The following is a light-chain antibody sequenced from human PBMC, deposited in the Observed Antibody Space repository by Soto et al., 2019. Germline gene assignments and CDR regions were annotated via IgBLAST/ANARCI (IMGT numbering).Light chain of an antibody. CDR1: QDISHY. J-gene: IGKJ5*01. Sequence: DIQTTQSPSSLSASVGDRVTITCQASQDISHYLNWYQQKPGKAPKLLVYDASNLEAGVPSRFSGSESGTDFSLTVSSLQPEDIATYYCQQFDDLPITFGQGTRLEIK. CDR2: DAS. CDR3: QQFDDLPIT. V-gene: IGKV1-33*01.